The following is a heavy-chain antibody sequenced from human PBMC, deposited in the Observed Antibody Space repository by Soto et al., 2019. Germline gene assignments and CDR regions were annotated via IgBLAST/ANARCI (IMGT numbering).Heavy chain of an antibody. D-gene: IGHD3-10*01. Sequence: QVQLQESGPGLVKPSETLSLTCTVSGGSISSYYWSWIRQPPGKGLEWIGYIYYSGSTNYNPSLKRRVPIPVDTSKNQFSLKLSSVTAADTVVYYCAREYYYGSGSYYSHFDYWGQGTLVTVSS. J-gene: IGHJ4*02. CDR3: AREYYYGSGSYYSHFDY. CDR2: IYYSGST. V-gene: IGHV4-59*01. CDR1: GGSISSYY.